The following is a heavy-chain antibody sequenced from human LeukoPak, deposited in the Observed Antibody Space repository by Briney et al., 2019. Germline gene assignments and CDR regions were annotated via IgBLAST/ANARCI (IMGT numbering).Heavy chain of an antibody. CDR3: ATLPTYYYDSSGRNSY. CDR1: GYTLTELS. D-gene: IGHD3-22*01. J-gene: IGHJ4*02. Sequence: GAPVKVSCKVSGYTLTELSMHWVRQAPGKGLEWMGGFDPEDGETIYAQKFQGRVTMTEDTSTDTAYMELSSLRSEDTAVYYCATLPTYYYDSSGRNSYWGQRTLLTVSS. V-gene: IGHV1-24*01. CDR2: FDPEDGET.